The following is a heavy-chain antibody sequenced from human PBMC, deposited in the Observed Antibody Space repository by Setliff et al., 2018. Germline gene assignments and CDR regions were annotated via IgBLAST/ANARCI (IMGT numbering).Heavy chain of an antibody. CDR3: VRDRTAYSYGLDV. J-gene: IGHJ6*02. CDR1: GGSISPYF. V-gene: IGHV4-59*01. Sequence: SETLSLTCTVSGGSISPYFWIWIRQPPGKGLEWIGYIYHNGNTNFNPSLKTRVTMSVDPSKNQFALNLRSVTAADTAVYYCVRDRTAYSYGLDVWAQGTTVTVSS. D-gene: IGHD5-18*01. CDR2: IYHNGNT.